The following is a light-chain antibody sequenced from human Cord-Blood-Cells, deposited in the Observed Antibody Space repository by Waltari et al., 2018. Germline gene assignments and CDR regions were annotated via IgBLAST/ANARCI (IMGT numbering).Light chain of an antibody. CDR3: QQYNNWPPLT. CDR1: QGVSSN. Sequence: EIVMTQSPATLSVSPGERATLSCRASQGVSSNLAWYQQKPGQAPRLVIYGASTRATGIPARFSGSGSGTEFTLTISSLQSEDFAVYYCQQYNNWPPLTFGGGTKVEIK. V-gene: IGKV3D-15*01. CDR2: GAS. J-gene: IGKJ4*01.